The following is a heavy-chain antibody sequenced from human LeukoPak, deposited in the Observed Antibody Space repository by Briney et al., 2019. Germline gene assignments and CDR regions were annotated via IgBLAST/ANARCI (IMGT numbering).Heavy chain of an antibody. V-gene: IGHV3-13*01. CDR2: IGTASDT. Sequence: PGGSLRLSCAASGFTFSSFDMHWVRQPTGQGLEWVSTIGTASDTYCPGSVEGRFTLSRDNAKNSLYLQMNSLTAGDTAVYYCARGPPRGKYYYMDIWGKGTTVTVSS. J-gene: IGHJ6*03. CDR3: ARGPPRGKYYYMDI. D-gene: IGHD1-1*01. CDR1: GFTFSSFD.